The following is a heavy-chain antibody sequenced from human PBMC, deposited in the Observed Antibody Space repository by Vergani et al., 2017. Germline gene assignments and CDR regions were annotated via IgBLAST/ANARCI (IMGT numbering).Heavy chain of an antibody. CDR2: IWYDGSNK. CDR3: ARGPRYSNVLLWFGGLGY. J-gene: IGHJ4*02. V-gene: IGHV3-33*01. Sequence: QVQLVESGGGVVQPGRSLRLSCAASGFTFSSYGMHWVRQAPGKGLEWVAVIWYDGSNKYYADSVEGRFTISRDNSKNTLYLQMNSLRAEDTAVYYCARGPRYSNVLLWFGGLGYWGQGTLVTVSS. CDR1: GFTFSSYG. D-gene: IGHD3-10*01.